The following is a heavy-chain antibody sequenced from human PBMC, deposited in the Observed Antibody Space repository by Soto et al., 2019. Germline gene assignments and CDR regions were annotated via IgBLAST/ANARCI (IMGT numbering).Heavy chain of an antibody. CDR3: ARDDDGSSHYSLLTY. J-gene: IGHJ4*02. CDR2: IWYDGNRK. CDR1: GFSFSSYG. Sequence: PGGSLRLSCAASGFSFSSYGMHWVRQAPGKGLEWVEVIWYDGNRKYYADSVKGRFTISRDSSKNTLYLQMNSLRAEDTALYHCARDDDGSSHYSLLTYWGQGTLVTVSS. D-gene: IGHD3-22*01. V-gene: IGHV3-33*01.